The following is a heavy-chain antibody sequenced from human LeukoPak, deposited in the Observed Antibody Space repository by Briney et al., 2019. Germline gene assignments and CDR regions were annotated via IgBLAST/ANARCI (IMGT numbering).Heavy chain of an antibody. CDR1: GYTFTSYA. CDR2: IKQDGSEK. D-gene: IGHD3-22*01. Sequence: ASVTVSCKASGYTFTSYAMNWVRQAPGKGLEWVADIKQDGSEKYYVDSVKGRFTISRDNAKNSLYLQMNSLRAEDTAVYYCARGDYFDRAFDVWGQGTTVTVSS. V-gene: IGHV3-7*03. J-gene: IGHJ3*01. CDR3: ARGDYFDRAFDV.